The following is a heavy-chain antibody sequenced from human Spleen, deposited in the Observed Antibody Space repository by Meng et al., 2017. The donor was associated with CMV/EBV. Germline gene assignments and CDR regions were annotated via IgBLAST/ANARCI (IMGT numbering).Heavy chain of an antibody. J-gene: IGHJ4*02. Sequence: LSLSCAVYGGPFSGYYWSWIRQPPGKGLEWIGQIAPAGSPPYHSSLKSRVSITIDMYKKEISLKLRSVTVADTAVYYCVRDADGLNFGGQGTLVTVSS. CDR1: GGPFSGYY. CDR3: VRDADGLNF. CDR2: IAPAGSP. D-gene: IGHD5-24*01. V-gene: IGHV4-34*01.